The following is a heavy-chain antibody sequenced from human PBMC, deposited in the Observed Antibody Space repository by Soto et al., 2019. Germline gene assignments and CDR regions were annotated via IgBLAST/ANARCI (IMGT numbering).Heavy chain of an antibody. D-gene: IGHD6-19*01. J-gene: IGHJ4*02. V-gene: IGHV3-74*01. CDR1: GFTFSSYW. CDR2: INSDGSST. CDR3: ARVKSPIAVVYYFDY. Sequence: GGSLRLSCAASGFTFSSYWMHWVRQAPGKGLVWVSRINSDGSSTSYADSVKGRFTISRDNAKNTLYLQMNSLRAEDTAVYYCARVKSPIAVVYYFDYWGQGTLLTVSS.